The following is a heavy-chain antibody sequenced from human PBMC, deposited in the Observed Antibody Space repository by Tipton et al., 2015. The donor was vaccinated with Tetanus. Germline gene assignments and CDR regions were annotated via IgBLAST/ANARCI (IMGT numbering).Heavy chain of an antibody. D-gene: IGHD4-23*01. J-gene: IGHJ4*02. CDR3: GKQNGGRWVVDH. V-gene: IGHV3-7*03. CDR1: GFTFSSHW. CDR2: IKQDGSEK. Sequence: SLRLSCLATGFTFSSHWMHWVRQAPGKGLEWVANIKQDGSEKNYVDSVKGRSTISRDNANNSLYLQLSSLSADDTAVYYCGKQNGGRWVVDHWGQGTLVTVSS.